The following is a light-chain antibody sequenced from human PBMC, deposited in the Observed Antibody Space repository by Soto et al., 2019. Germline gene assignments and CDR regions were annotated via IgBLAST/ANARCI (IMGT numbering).Light chain of an antibody. CDR3: QQYNNWPLT. Sequence: EVVMTQSPDTLSVSPGDGATLSCRASQNVHSDLAWYQQKPGQAPRLVIYDTSTRATDIPVSFTGGGSGTEFTLTNSSLKSEDFAVDYCQQYNNWPLTFGGGTKVESK. J-gene: IGKJ4*01. CDR2: DTS. CDR1: QNVHSD. V-gene: IGKV3-15*01.